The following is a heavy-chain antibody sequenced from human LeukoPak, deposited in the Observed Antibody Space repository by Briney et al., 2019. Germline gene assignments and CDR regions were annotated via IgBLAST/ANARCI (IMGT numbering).Heavy chain of an antibody. V-gene: IGHV4-34*01. CDR1: GGSFSGYC. CDR2: ITFGGNT. J-gene: IGHJ4*02. CDR3: ARGRGVRLLGYYYDY. Sequence: PSETLTLTCAVSGGSFSGYCWTWIRQAPGKGLEWIGKITFGGNTNFNPSLQSRVTISIDPSKTQFSLELRSVTAADSAVYYCARGRGVRLLGYYYDYWGQGILVTASS. D-gene: IGHD2-8*02.